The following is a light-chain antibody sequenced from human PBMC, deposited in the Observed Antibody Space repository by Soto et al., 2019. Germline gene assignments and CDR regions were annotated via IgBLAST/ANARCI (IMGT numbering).Light chain of an antibody. J-gene: IGKJ5*01. V-gene: IGKV3-15*01. Sequence: EIVLTQSPATLSLSPGERVTLSCRASQSVSNYLAWYQQKPGQAPRLLVSAASNRATGIPARFSGSGSGTEFTLTISSLQSEDFAVYFCQQYNNWPPITCGQGTRLEIK. CDR2: AAS. CDR1: QSVSNY. CDR3: QQYNNWPPIT.